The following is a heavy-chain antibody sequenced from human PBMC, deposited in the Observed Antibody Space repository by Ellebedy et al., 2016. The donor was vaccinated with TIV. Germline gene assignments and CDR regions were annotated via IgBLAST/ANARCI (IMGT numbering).Heavy chain of an antibody. CDR2: TSFRSQWYN. J-gene: IGHJ4*02. Sequence: SQTLSLTXXVSGDTISSDTAAWDWIRQSPSGGLEWLGRTSFRSQWYNVYASAVKSRITFSPDTSKNQFSLQLHSVTPEDTAVYYCARVNDILTGSPFDYWGQGTQVTVSS. V-gene: IGHV6-1*01. CDR1: GDTISSDTAA. CDR3: ARVNDILTGSPFDY. D-gene: IGHD3-9*01.